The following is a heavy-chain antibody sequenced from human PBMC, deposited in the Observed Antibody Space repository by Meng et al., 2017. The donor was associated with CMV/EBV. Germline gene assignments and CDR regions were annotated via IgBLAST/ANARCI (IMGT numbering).Heavy chain of an antibody. Sequence: QVQLVQSVGELRKPGASVKVSCKASGDTFTDYYMHWVRQAPGQGLEWMGCINPNSGDTNYAQKFQGRVTMTRDTSISTAYMELSRLRSDDTAVYYCTRDAHLTTVTPNWFDPWGQGTLVTVSS. D-gene: IGHD4-17*01. V-gene: IGHV1-2*02. CDR2: INPNSGDT. CDR3: TRDAHLTTVTPNWFDP. CDR1: GDTFTDYY. J-gene: IGHJ5*02.